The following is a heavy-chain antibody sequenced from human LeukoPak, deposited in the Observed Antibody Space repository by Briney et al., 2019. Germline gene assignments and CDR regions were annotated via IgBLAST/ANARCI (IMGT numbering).Heavy chain of an antibody. V-gene: IGHV4-4*02. J-gene: IGHJ6*04. CDR3: ARMYSSAYYGMDV. CDR2: IYHSGST. CDR1: GCSISSSNW. D-gene: IGHD6-19*01. Sequence: SGTLSLTCAVSGCSISSSNWWSWVRQPPGQVLEWIGEIYHSGSTNYNPSPKSRVTISVDKSKNQFSLKLSSVTAADTAVYYCARMYSSAYYGMDVWGKGTTVTVSS.